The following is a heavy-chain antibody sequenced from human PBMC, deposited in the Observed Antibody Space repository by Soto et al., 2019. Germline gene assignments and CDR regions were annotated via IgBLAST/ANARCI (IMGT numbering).Heavy chain of an antibody. CDR1: GYTFTSYA. Sequence: ASVKVSCKASGYTFTSYAMHWVRQAPGQRLEWMGWINAGNGNTKYLQKFQGRVTITRDTSASTAYMELSSLISENTAVYYCAYEHVRAAAGIDPESYYYYGMDVWGQGTTVTVSS. D-gene: IGHD6-13*01. CDR2: INAGNGNT. V-gene: IGHV1-3*01. CDR3: AYEHVRAAAGIDPESYYYYGMDV. J-gene: IGHJ6*02.